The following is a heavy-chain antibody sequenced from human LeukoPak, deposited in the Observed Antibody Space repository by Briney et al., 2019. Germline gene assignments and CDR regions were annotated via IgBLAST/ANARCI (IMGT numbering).Heavy chain of an antibody. Sequence: ASVKVSCKVSGYTLTELSMHWVRQAPRKGVEWVGGFDPEDGETIYEQKFQGRVTMTEDTSTDTAYMELSNLRSEDTAVYYCATSHGSGSPVDYWGQGTLVTVSS. D-gene: IGHD1-26*01. CDR2: FDPEDGET. CDR1: GYTLTELS. CDR3: ATSHGSGSPVDY. V-gene: IGHV1-24*01. J-gene: IGHJ4*02.